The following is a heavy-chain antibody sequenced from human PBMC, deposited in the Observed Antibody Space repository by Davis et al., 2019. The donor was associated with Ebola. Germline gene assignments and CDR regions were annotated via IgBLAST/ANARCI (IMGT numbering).Heavy chain of an antibody. CDR2: INDRGGST. CDR1: GFTFSSYS. CDR3: TRGYYFDA. D-gene: IGHD2-2*01. V-gene: IGHV3-23*01. J-gene: IGHJ4*02. Sequence: PGGSLRLSCAASGFTFSSYSMSWVRQAPGKGLEWVSSINDRGGSTYYADSVKRRLTISRDNSENTLYLQMNSLRAEDTAVYYCTRGYYFDAWGQGTLVTVSS.